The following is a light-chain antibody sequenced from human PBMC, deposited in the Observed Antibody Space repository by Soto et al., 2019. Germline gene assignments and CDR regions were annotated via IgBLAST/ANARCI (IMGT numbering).Light chain of an antibody. CDR3: HQYDVGPL. J-gene: IGKJ2*01. Sequence: DIQLTQSPSSLSASVGDRVTITCQASQDIKNHLNWYQKKAGKAPKLMIYDASNLQTGVPSRFSGSGSGTHFTLTISSLQPEDFATYFCHQYDVGPLFGQGTKLEIK. V-gene: IGKV1-33*01. CDR1: QDIKNH. CDR2: DAS.